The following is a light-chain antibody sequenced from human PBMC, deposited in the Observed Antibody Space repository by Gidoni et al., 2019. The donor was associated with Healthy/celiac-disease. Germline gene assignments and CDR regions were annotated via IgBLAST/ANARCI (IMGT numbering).Light chain of an antibody. V-gene: IGKV3-20*01. CDR3: QQYGSSPGFT. J-gene: IGKJ3*01. CDR2: GAS. CDR1: QCVRSSY. Sequence: EIVLTQSPGTLSLSPGERATLSCRASQCVRSSYLAWYQQKPGQAPRLLIYGASSRATGIPDRFSGSGSGTDFTLTISRLEPEDFAVYYCQQYGSSPGFTFXPXTKVDIK.